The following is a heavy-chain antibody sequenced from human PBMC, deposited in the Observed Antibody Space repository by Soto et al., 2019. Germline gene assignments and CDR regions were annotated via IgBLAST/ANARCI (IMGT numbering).Heavy chain of an antibody. V-gene: IGHV6-1*01. CDR2: TYYRSKWYN. Sequence: PSQTLSLTCAISGDSVSSNSAAWNWIRQSPSRGLEWLGRTYYRSKWYNDYAVSVKSRITINPDTSKNQFSLQLNSVTPEDTAVYYCARDKFRFGSSSDAFDIWGQGTMVTVSS. D-gene: IGHD6-6*01. CDR1: GDSVSSNSAA. J-gene: IGHJ3*02. CDR3: ARDKFRFGSSSDAFDI.